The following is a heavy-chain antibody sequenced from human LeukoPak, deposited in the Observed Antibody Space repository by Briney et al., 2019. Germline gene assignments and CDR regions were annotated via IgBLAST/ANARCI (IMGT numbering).Heavy chain of an antibody. CDR1: GGSISSSSYY. CDR3: ARLGYGGVYFDY. V-gene: IGHV4-39*01. D-gene: IGHD4-23*01. J-gene: IGHJ4*02. Sequence: SETLSLTCTVSGGSISSSSYYWGWIRQPPGNGLEWIGSIYYSGSTYYNPSLKSRVTISVDMSKHQFSLKLSSVTAADTAVYYCARLGYGGVYFDYWGQGTLVTVSS. CDR2: IYYSGST.